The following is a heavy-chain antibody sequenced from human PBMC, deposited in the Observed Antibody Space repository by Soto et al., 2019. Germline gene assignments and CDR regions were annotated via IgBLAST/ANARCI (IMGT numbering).Heavy chain of an antibody. CDR1: GFTFSSYA. CDR2: IGGSGYST. J-gene: IGHJ4*02. CDR3: AKEGEHSSGWANFDY. Sequence: EVQLLESGGGLVQPGGSLRLSCAASGFTFSSYAMSWVRQAPGKGLEWVSAIGGSGYSTYYADSVKGRFTISRDNSKNTLYLQMNSLRAEDTAVYYCAKEGEHSSGWANFDYWGQGTLVTVSS. V-gene: IGHV3-23*01. D-gene: IGHD6-19*01.